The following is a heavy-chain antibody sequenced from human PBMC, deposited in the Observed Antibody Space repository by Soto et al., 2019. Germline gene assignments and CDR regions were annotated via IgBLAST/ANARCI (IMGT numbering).Heavy chain of an antibody. V-gene: IGHV4-30-4*01. CDR3: ARGRITIFGVVTNDAFDI. CDR2: IYYSGST. D-gene: IGHD3-3*01. CDR1: GGSISSGDYY. J-gene: IGHJ3*02. Sequence: PSETLSLTCTVSGGSISSGDYYWSWIRQPPGKGLEWIGYIYYSGSTYYNPSLKSRVTISVDTSKNQFSLKLSSVTAADTAVYYCARGRITIFGVVTNDAFDIWGQGTMVTVS.